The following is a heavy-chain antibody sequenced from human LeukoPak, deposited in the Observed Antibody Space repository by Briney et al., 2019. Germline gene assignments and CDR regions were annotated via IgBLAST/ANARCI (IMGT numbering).Heavy chain of an antibody. Sequence: ASVKVSCKASGYTFTSYDINWVRQAPGQGLEWMAWMNPNSGNTGYAQKLQGRVTMTRNTSISTAYMELSNLRSEDTAVYYCARGSGWPYYYYMDVWGKVVTVTVSS. CDR2: MNPNSGNT. CDR3: ARGSGWPYYYYMDV. J-gene: IGHJ6*03. CDR1: GYTFTSYD. V-gene: IGHV1-8*01. D-gene: IGHD6-19*01.